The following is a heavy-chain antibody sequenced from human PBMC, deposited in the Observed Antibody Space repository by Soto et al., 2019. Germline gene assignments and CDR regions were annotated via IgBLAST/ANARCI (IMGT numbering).Heavy chain of an antibody. D-gene: IGHD2-15*01. CDR2: ISYDGGNK. CDR1: GFTFSNYG. Sequence: GGSLRLSCAASGFTFSNYGMHWVRQAPGKGLEWVSVISYDGGNKYYADSVKGRFTISRDNSKNMLYLQMNSLRTEDTAVYYCAKAVGYCSSSSCRDYYYYYGMDVWGQGTTVTVSS. V-gene: IGHV3-30*18. CDR3: AKAVGYCSSSSCRDYYYYYGMDV. J-gene: IGHJ6*02.